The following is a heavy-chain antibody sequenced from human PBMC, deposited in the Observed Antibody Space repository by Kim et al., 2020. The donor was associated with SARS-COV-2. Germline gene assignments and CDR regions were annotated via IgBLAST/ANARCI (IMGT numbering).Heavy chain of an antibody. CDR1: GFTFSSYG. CDR3: AKGARVRGAPRAYNWFDP. V-gene: IGHV3-30*18. J-gene: IGHJ5*02. CDR2: ISYDGSNK. D-gene: IGHD3-10*01. Sequence: GGSLRLSCAVSGFTFSSYGMHWVRQAPGKGLEWVAVISYDGSNKSYADSVKGRFTISRDNSKNTLYLQMNSLRAEDTAVYYCAKGARVRGAPRAYNWFDPWGQGTLVTVSS.